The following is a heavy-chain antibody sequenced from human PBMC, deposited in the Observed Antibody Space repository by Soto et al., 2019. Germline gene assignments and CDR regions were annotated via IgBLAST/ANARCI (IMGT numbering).Heavy chain of an antibody. CDR2: ISGSGVST. J-gene: IGHJ4*02. Sequence: GGSLRLSCAASGFTFSSYAMSWVRQAPGKGLEWVSGISGSGVSTYYADSVKGRFTISRDNSKNTLYLRMNSLRVEDTAVYYCAKDNYDSSAYYYGGGSFDYWGQGTLVTVSS. CDR3: AKDNYDSSAYYYGGGSFDY. CDR1: GFTFSSYA. V-gene: IGHV3-23*01. D-gene: IGHD3-22*01.